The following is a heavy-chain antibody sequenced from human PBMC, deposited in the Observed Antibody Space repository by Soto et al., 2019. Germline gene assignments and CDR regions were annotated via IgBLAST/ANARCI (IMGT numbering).Heavy chain of an antibody. CDR3: ARTMPPKDPQNYYYYGMDV. CDR1: GGTFSSYA. J-gene: IGHJ6*02. CDR2: IIPIFGTA. Sequence: QVQLVQSGAEVKKPGSSVKVSCKASGGTFSSYAISWVRQAPGQGLEWMGGIIPIFGTANYAQKFQGRVTITADESTSTAYMELSSLRSEDTAVYYCARTMPPKDPQNYYYYGMDVWGQGTTVTVSS. V-gene: IGHV1-69*01. D-gene: IGHD2-15*01.